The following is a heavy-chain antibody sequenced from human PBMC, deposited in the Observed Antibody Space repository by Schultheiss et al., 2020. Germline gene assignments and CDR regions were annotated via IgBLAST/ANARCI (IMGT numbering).Heavy chain of an antibody. D-gene: IGHD6-6*01. CDR2: IYHSGST. Sequence: SETLSLTCAVSGYSISSGYYWGWIRQPPGKGLEWIGSIYHSGSTNYNPSLKSRVTISVDTSKNQFSLKLSSVTAADTAVYYCAAWQLAYFDYWGQGTLVTVSS. CDR3: AAWQLAYFDY. CDR1: GYSISSGYY. J-gene: IGHJ4*02. V-gene: IGHV4-38-2*01.